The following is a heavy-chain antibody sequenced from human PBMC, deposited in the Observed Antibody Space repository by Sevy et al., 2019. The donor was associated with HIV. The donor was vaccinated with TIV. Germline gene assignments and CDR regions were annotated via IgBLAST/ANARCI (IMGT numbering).Heavy chain of an antibody. J-gene: IGHJ4*02. D-gene: IGHD6-19*01. CDR3: ARDSSGFGDY. CDR2: IKQDGSEK. Sequence: GGSLRLSCTASGFTFSSYWMSWVRQAPGKGLEWVANIKQDGSEKYYVDSVKGRFTISRDNAKSSLCLQMNSLRAEDTAGYYCARDSSGFGDYWGQGTLVTVSS. V-gene: IGHV3-7*01. CDR1: GFTFSSYW.